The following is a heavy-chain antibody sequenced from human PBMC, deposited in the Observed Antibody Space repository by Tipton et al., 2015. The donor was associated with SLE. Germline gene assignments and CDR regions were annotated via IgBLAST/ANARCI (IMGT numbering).Heavy chain of an antibody. J-gene: IGHJ4*02. Sequence: DSVKGRFTISRDNSKSTLHLQMNSLRPEDTAVYYCARDLVVVAATPLDYWGQGTLVTVSS. D-gene: IGHD2-15*01. CDR3: ARDLVVVAATPLDY. V-gene: IGHV3-30*01.